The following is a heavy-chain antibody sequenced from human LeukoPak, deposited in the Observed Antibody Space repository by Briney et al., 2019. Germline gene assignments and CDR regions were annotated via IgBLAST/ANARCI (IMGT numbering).Heavy chain of an antibody. J-gene: IGHJ6*03. D-gene: IGHD6-25*01. CDR3: VRLAALRGFYYYMDV. CDR1: GGSISSYY. V-gene: IGHV4-59*08. Sequence: SETLSLTCTLSGGSISSYYWSWFRQPPGKGLEWIGYIYSRGNTYYSPSLESRATISVDTSKNLFSLKLSSLSAADTAVYYCVRLAALRGFYYYMDVWGKGTAVTVSS. CDR2: IYSRGNT.